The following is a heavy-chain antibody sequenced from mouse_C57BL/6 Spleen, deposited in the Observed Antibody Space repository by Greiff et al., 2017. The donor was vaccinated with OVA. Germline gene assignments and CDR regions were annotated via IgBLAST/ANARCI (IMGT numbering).Heavy chain of an antibody. CDR1: GFNIKDYY. V-gene: IGHV14-1*01. D-gene: IGHD1-1*01. CDR3: TPFITTVVENFDY. J-gene: IGHJ2*01. CDR2: IDPEDGDT. Sequence: EVKLVESGAELVRPGASVKLSCTASGFNIKDYYMHWVKQRPEQGLEWIGRIDPEDGDTEYAPKFQGKATMTADTSSNTAYLQLSSLTSEDTAVYYCTPFITTVVENFDYWGQGTTLTVSS.